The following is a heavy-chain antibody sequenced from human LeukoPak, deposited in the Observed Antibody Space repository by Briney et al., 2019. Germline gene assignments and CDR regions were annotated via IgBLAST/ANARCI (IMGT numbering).Heavy chain of an antibody. Sequence: PGGSLRLSCAASGFTFSNYAMSWVRQAPTKGLEWVATISGSGDGTYYADSVKGRFTISRVYSKNTLYLQMSSLRAEDTAVYYCAKIQFQPPPATWPSIHWGQGNLVTVSS. CDR3: AKIQFQPPPATWPSIH. CDR1: GFTFSNYA. V-gene: IGHV3-23*01. CDR2: ISGSGDGT. D-gene: IGHD2-2*01. J-gene: IGHJ4*02.